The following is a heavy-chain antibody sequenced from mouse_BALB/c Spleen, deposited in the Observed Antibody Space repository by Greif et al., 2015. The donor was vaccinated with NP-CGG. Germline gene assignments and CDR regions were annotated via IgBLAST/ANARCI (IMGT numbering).Heavy chain of an antibody. Sequence: VQLQQSGPELVKPGASVKMSCKASGYTFTSYVMHWVKQKPGQGLEWIGYINPYNDGTKYNEKFKGKATLTSDKSSSAACMELSSLTSEDSAVYYCARTTVVATFYWYFDVWGAGTTVTVSS. CDR3: ARTTVVATFYWYFDV. D-gene: IGHD1-1*01. V-gene: IGHV1-14*01. CDR2: INPYNDGT. J-gene: IGHJ1*01. CDR1: GYTFTSYV.